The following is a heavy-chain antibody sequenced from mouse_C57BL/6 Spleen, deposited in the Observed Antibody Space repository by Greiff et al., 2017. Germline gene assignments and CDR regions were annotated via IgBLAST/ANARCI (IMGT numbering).Heavy chain of an antibody. J-gene: IGHJ4*01. CDR2: IDPSDSYT. V-gene: IGHV1-69*01. CDR1: GYTFTSYW. CDR3: ARFYYGNYNAMDY. Sequence: VQLQQPGAELVMPGASVKLSCKASGYTFTSYWMHWVKQRPGQGLEWIGEIDPSDSYTNYNQKFKGKSTLTVDKSSSTAYMQLSSLTSEDSAVYYCARFYYGNYNAMDYWGQGTSVTVSS. D-gene: IGHD2-1*01.